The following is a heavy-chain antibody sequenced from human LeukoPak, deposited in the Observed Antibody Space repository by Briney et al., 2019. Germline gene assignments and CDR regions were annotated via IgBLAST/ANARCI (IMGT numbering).Heavy chain of an antibody. J-gene: IGHJ4*02. CDR1: GGSFSGYY. CDR3: ARGEATYYFDY. V-gene: IGHV4-34*01. Sequence: SETLSLTCAVYGGSFSGYYWSWIRQPPGKGLEWIGEINHSGSTNYNPSLKSRVTISVDTSRNQFSLKLSSVTAADTAVYYCARGEATYYFDYWGQGTLVTVSS. CDR2: INHSGST.